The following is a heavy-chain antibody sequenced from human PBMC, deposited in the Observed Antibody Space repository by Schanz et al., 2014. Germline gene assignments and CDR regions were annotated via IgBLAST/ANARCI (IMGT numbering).Heavy chain of an antibody. Sequence: EVQLLESGGGLVQPGGSLRLSCTASGFTFSDYWMSWVRQAPGKGLEWLSVISASGGDTYYADSVKGRFTISRDNAKNSLYLQMNSLRAEDTAVYYCARPPHDSSGYYPFDYWGQGTLVTVSS. J-gene: IGHJ4*02. D-gene: IGHD3-22*01. CDR1: GFTFSDYW. CDR3: ARPPHDSSGYYPFDY. CDR2: ISASGGDT. V-gene: IGHV3-23*01.